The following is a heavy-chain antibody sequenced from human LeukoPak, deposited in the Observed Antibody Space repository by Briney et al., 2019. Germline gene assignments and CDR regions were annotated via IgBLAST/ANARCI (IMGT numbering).Heavy chain of an antibody. D-gene: IGHD3-10*01. CDR1: GYTFTSYY. CDR2: INPSGGST. V-gene: IGHV1-46*01. Sequence: ASVKVSCKASGYTFTSYYMHWARQAPGQGLEWMGIINPSGGSTSYAQKFQGRVTMTRDTSTSTVYMELSSLRSEDTAVYYCARDSVARIRNSGFDIWGQGTMVTVSS. CDR3: ARDSVARIRNSGFDI. J-gene: IGHJ3*02.